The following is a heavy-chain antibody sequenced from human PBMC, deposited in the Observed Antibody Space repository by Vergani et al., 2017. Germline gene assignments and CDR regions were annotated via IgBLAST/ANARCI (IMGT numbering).Heavy chain of an antibody. CDR1: GFTFSSYS. CDR2: ISSSSSYI. Sequence: EVQLVESGGGLVKPGGSLRLSCAASGFTFSSYSMNWVRQAPGKGLEWVSSISSSSSYIYYADSVKGRFTISRENAKNSLYLQMNSLRAEDTAVYYCARDSPDCSGGSCPLDYWGQGTLVTVSS. V-gene: IGHV3-21*01. D-gene: IGHD2-15*01. CDR3: ARDSPDCSGGSCPLDY. J-gene: IGHJ4*02.